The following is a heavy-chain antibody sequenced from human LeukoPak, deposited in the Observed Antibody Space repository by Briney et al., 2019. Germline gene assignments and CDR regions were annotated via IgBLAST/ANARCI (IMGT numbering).Heavy chain of an antibody. D-gene: IGHD1-26*01. J-gene: IGHJ6*04. V-gene: IGHV4-34*01. CDR2: INHSGST. CDR3: ARGREGPANYYGMDV. Sequence: SETLSLTCAVYGGSFSGYYWSWIRQPPGKGPEWIGEINHSGSTNYNPSLKSRVTISVDTSKNQFSLKLSPVTAADTAVYYCARGREGPANYYGMDVWGKGTTVTVSS. CDR1: GGSFSGYY.